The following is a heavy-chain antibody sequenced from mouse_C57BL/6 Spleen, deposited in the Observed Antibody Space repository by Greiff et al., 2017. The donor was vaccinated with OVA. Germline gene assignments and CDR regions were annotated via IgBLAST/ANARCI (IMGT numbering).Heavy chain of an antibody. D-gene: IGHD1-1*02. J-gene: IGHJ3*01. Sequence: VQLQQSGAELVKPGASVKISCKASGYAFSSYWMNWVKQRPGKGLEWIGQIYPGDGDTNYNGKFKGKATPIADKSSSTAYMQHSSLTSEDSAVYICAGDYYGGPRIAYWGQGTLVTVSA. CDR3: AGDYYGGPRIAY. V-gene: IGHV1-80*01. CDR1: GYAFSSYW. CDR2: IYPGDGDT.